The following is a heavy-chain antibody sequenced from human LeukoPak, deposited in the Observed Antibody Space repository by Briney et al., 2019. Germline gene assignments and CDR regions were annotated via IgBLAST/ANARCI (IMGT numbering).Heavy chain of an antibody. Sequence: PPGGSLRLSCAASGFTFSSYAMYWVRQAPGKGLEWVAVISYDGSNKYYADSVKGRFTISRDDSKNTLYLQMNSLRAEDTAVYYCARNNLVEMATIGADARYFDYWGQGTLVTVSS. J-gene: IGHJ4*02. CDR1: GFTFSSYA. CDR3: ARNNLVEMATIGADARYFDY. D-gene: IGHD5-24*01. V-gene: IGHV3-30*04. CDR2: ISYDGSNK.